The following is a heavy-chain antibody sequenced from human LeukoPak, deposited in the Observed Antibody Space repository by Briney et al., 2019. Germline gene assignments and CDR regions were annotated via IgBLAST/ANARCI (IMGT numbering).Heavy chain of an antibody. V-gene: IGHV1-69*04. CDR3: ARARSVTTPYFDY. Sequence: SVKVSCKASGGTFSSYAISWVRQAAGQGLEWMGRIIPILGIANYAQKYQGRVTITADKSTSTAYMELSSLRSEDTAVYHCARARSVTTPYFDYWGQGTLVTVSS. J-gene: IGHJ4*02. D-gene: IGHD4-17*01. CDR2: IIPILGIA. CDR1: GGTFSSYA.